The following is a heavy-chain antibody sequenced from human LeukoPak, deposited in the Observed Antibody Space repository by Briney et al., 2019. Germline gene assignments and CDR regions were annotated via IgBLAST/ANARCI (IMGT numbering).Heavy chain of an antibody. CDR3: ARDYYDFWSGYYRALGY. D-gene: IGHD3-3*01. V-gene: IGHV1-2*02. CDR2: INPNSGGT. CDR1: GSTFTGFY. Sequence: ASVKVCCKASGSTFTGFYMDWVRLAPAPGIDMMGWINPNSGGTNYAKKIQGRVTMTSDTSISTAYMELSRLRSDDTAVYYCARDYYDFWSGYYRALGYWGQGTLVTVSS. J-gene: IGHJ4*02.